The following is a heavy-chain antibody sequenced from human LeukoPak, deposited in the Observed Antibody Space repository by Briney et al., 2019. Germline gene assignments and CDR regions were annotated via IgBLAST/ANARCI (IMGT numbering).Heavy chain of an antibody. CDR1: GGSISSGGYS. Sequence: SQTLSLTCAVSGGSISSGGYSWSWIRQPPGKGLEWIGYIYHSGSTYYNPSLKSRVTISVDRSKNQFSLKLSSVTAADTAVYYCARGGYYFDYWGQGTLVTVSS. J-gene: IGHJ4*02. D-gene: IGHD1-26*01. V-gene: IGHV4-30-2*01. CDR3: ARGGYYFDY. CDR2: IYHSGST.